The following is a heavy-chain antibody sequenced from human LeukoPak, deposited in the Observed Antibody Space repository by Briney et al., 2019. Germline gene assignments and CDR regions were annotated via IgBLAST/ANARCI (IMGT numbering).Heavy chain of an antibody. CDR3: ARDLSRDGYKIDAFDI. CDR1: GFTFSSYW. D-gene: IGHD5-24*01. J-gene: IGHJ3*02. Sequence: QTGGSLRLSCAASGFTFSSYWMSWVRQAPGKGLEWVANIKQDGSEKYYVDSVKGRFTTSRDNAKNSLYLQMNSLRAEDTAVYYCARDLSRDGYKIDAFDIWGQGTMVTVSS. CDR2: IKQDGSEK. V-gene: IGHV3-7*01.